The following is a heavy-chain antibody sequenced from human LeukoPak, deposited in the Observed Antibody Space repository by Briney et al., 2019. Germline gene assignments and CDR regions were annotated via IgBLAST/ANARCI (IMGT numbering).Heavy chain of an antibody. D-gene: IGHD2-15*01. V-gene: IGHV3-9*01. Sequence: PGGSLRLSCAASGFTFDDYAMHWVRQAPGKGLDWVSGISWNRGSIGYAVSVKGRLTISRDNAKNSLYLQMNSLRAEDTALYYCAKSLIAATLFGFDYWGQGTLVTVSS. CDR1: GFTFDDYA. J-gene: IGHJ4*02. CDR2: ISWNRGSI. CDR3: AKSLIAATLFGFDY.